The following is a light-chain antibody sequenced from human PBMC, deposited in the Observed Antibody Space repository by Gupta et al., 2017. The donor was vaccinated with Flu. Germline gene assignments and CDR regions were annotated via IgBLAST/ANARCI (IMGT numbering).Light chain of an antibody. CDR1: QRISSY. V-gene: IGKV1-39*01. J-gene: IGKJ3*01. CDR3: QQTDSTPFT. CDR2: AAS. Sequence: PSSLSASVGDRVTITCRASQRISSYLNGYQQKPGKAPKLLISAASSWQSGVPSRFSGSGSGTDVTLTISRLQPEDFATYSCQQTDSTPFTFGHGTKVDI.